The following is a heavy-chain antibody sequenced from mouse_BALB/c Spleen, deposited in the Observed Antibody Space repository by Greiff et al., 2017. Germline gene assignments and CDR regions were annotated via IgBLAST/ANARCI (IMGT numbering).Heavy chain of an antibody. CDR1: GYSFTSYW. V-gene: IGHV1-5*01. D-gene: IGHD2-4*01. J-gene: IGHJ4*01. Sequence: EVQLQESGTVLARPGASVKMSCTASGYSFTSYWMHWVNQRPGQGLEWIGAIYPGNSDTSYNQKFKGKAKLTAVTSASTAYMELSSLTNEDSAVYYCTRGGLGRYYAMDYWGQGTSVTVSS. CDR2: IYPGNSDT. CDR3: TRGGLGRYYAMDY.